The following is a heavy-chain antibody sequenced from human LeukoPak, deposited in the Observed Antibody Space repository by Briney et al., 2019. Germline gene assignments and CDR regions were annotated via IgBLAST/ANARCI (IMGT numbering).Heavy chain of an antibody. CDR3: AKIPVSYSSGWSNFDY. CDR2: ISGSGDST. Sequence: GGSLRLSCAASGFTFSSYAMSWVRQALGRGLEWVSDISGSGDSTNYADSVKGRFTSSRDNSKNTLFLQMNMLRAEDTAVYYCAKIPVSYSSGWSNFDYWGQGTLVTVSS. J-gene: IGHJ4*02. V-gene: IGHV3-23*01. CDR1: GFTFSSYA. D-gene: IGHD6-19*01.